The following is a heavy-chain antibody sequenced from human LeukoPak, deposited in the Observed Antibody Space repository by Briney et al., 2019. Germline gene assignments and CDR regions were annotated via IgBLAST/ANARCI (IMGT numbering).Heavy chain of an antibody. V-gene: IGHV3-30-3*01. Sequence: GRSLRLSCAASGFTFSSYAMHWVRQAPGKGPEWVAVISYDGSNKYYADSVKGRFTISRDNSKNTLYLQMNSLRAEDTAVYYCANGIPCSSTSCPLIYWGQGTLVTVSS. CDR2: ISYDGSNK. CDR1: GFTFSSYA. J-gene: IGHJ4*02. D-gene: IGHD2-2*01. CDR3: ANGIPCSSTSCPLIY.